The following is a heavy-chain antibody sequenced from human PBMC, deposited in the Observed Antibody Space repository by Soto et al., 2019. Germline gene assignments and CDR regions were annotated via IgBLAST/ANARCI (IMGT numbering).Heavy chain of an antibody. Sequence: SETLSLTCTVSGGSISSGGYYWSWIRQHPGKGLEWIGYIYYSGSTYYNPSLKSRVTISVDTSKNQFSLKLSSVTAADTAVYYCAAEYYYGSGSYYNWFDPWGQGTLVTVSS. V-gene: IGHV4-31*03. CDR3: AAEYYYGSGSYYNWFDP. J-gene: IGHJ5*02. CDR1: GGSISSGGYY. D-gene: IGHD3-10*01. CDR2: IYYSGST.